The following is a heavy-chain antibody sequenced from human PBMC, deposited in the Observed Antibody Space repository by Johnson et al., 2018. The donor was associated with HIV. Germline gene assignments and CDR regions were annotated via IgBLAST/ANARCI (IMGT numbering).Heavy chain of an antibody. CDR3: ARDHLRRSHAFDI. Sequence: VQLVESGGGLVQPGGSLRLSCAASGFTFSSFWMSWVRQAPGKGLEWVANIKQDGSDKYYADSVKGRFTISRDSSKNTLYLQMNSLRAEDTAVYYCARDHLRRSHAFDIWGQGTMVTVSS. CDR1: GFTFSSFW. J-gene: IGHJ3*02. V-gene: IGHV3-7*03. D-gene: IGHD2-15*01. CDR2: IKQDGSDK.